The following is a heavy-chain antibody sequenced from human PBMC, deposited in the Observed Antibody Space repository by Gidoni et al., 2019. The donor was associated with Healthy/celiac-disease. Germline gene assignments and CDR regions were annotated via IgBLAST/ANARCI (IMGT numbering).Heavy chain of an antibody. CDR3: AKDHSSSWIGGINYYYYGMDV. Sequence: EVQLLESGGGLVQPGGSLRLSCAASGFTFSSYAMSWVRQAPGKGLEWVSAISGSGGSTYYADSVKGRFTISRDNSKNTLYLQMNSLRAEDTAVYYCAKDHSSSWIGGINYYYYGMDVWGQGTTVTVSS. D-gene: IGHD6-13*01. V-gene: IGHV3-23*01. J-gene: IGHJ6*02. CDR1: GFTFSSYA. CDR2: ISGSGGST.